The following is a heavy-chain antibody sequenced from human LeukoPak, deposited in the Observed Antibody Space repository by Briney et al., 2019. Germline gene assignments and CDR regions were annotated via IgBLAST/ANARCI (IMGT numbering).Heavy chain of an antibody. CDR2: ISSSSSSYI. CDR1: GFTFSSYT. V-gene: IGHV3-21*01. Sequence: GGSLRLSCAASGFTFSSYTMNWVRQAPGKGLEGVSCISSSSSSYIYYADSVRGRFTISRDNAKNSVYLQMDSLRVEDTALYYCARAVPGFDSWGQGTLVTVSS. J-gene: IGHJ4*02. CDR3: ARAVPGFDS.